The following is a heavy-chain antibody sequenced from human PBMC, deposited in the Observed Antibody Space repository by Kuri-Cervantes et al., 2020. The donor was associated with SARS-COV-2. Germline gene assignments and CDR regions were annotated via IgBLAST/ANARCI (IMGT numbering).Heavy chain of an antibody. V-gene: IGHV1-69*13. J-gene: IGHJ5*02. CDR3: ATSPPHCSSTSCTPNWFDP. D-gene: IGHD2-2*01. Sequence: SVKVSCKASGGTFSSYAISWVRQAPGQGLEWMGGIIPIFGTANCAQKFQGRVTITADESMSTAYMELSSLRSEDTAVYYCATSPPHCSSTSCTPNWFDPWGQGTLVTVS. CDR2: IIPIFGTA. CDR1: GGTFSSYA.